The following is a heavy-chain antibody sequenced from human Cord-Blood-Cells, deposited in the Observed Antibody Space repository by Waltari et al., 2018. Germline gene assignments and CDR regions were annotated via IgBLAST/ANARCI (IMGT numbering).Heavy chain of an antibody. CDR2: ISSSSYI. CDR3: ARDLNWGGHDAFDI. V-gene: IGHV3-21*01. D-gene: IGHD7-27*01. J-gene: IGHJ3*02. Sequence: EVQLVESGGGLVKPGGSLRLSCAASGFTFRSYSMNWVRQAPGKGLEWVSSISSSSYIYYADSVKGRFTISRDNAKNSLYLQMNSLRAEDTAVYYCARDLNWGGHDAFDIWGQGTMVTVSS. CDR1: GFTFRSYS.